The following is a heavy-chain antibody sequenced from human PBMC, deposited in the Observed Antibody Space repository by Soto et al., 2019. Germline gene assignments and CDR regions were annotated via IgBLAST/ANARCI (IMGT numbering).Heavy chain of an antibody. CDR3: PTATFDV. CDR1: GFSFSTYA. V-gene: IGHV3-33*01. D-gene: IGHD1-1*01. Sequence: GGSLRLSCAVSGFSFSTYAMHWVRQAPGKGLEWLAIIWFDGVKEYYAESVRGRFTISIDNSKNTVFLQMDTVVAEDSALYYCPTATFDVWGPGPTLTVSS. J-gene: IGHJ6*02. CDR2: IWFDGVKE.